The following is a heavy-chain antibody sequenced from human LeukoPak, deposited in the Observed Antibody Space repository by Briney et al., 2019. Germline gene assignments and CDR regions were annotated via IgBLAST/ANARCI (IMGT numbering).Heavy chain of an antibody. Sequence: PSETLSLTCAVYGGSFSGYYWSWIRQPPGKGLEWIGEINHSGSTNYNPSLKSRVTISLDTSKNQFSLRLSSVTAADTAVYYCARDYVGVAGTFDYWGQGTLVTVSS. D-gene: IGHD6-19*01. CDR1: GGSFSGYY. J-gene: IGHJ4*02. V-gene: IGHV4-34*01. CDR2: INHSGST. CDR3: ARDYVGVAGTFDY.